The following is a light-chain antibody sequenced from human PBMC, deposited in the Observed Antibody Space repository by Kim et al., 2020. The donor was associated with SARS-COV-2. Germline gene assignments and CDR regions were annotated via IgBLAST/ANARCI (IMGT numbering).Light chain of an antibody. J-gene: IGLJ3*02. Sequence: GQSITISCTGTSSYVGAYNYVYWYQQHTGKAPKVMIYDVNNRPSGVSNRFSGSKSGDTASLTISGLQAEDEADYYCSSYTSSNTLVFGGGTQLTVL. CDR2: DVN. CDR3: SSYTSSNTLV. V-gene: IGLV2-14*03. CDR1: SSYVGAYNY.